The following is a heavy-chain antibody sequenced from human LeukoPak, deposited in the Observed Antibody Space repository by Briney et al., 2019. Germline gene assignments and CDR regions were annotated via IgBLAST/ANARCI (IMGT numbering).Heavy chain of an antibody. J-gene: IGHJ4*02. CDR3: ARQIDMQSSGWNDY. CDR1: GGSIINRSYY. CDR2: IYYSGST. Sequence: PSETLSLTCTVSGGSIINRSYYWGWIRQPPGTGLEWIGSIYYSGSTYYNPCLKSRVTISIDTSENQFSLKLSSVTAADTAVYYCARQIDMQSSGWNDYWGQGTLVTVSS. V-gene: IGHV4-39*01. D-gene: IGHD1-1*01.